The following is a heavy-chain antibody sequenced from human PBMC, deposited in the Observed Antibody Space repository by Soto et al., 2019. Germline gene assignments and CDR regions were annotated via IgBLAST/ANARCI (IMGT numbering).Heavy chain of an antibody. CDR2: INPNSGGT. CDR3: ARSPARDFWSGYYRPQPYCFAH. V-gene: IGHV1-2*04. CDR1: GYTFTGYY. Sequence: KPPMAPVKVSCKASGYTFTGYYMHWVRQAPGQGLEWMGWINPNSGGTNYAQKFQGWVTMTRDTSISTAYMELSRLRSDDTAVYYCARSPARDFWSGYYRPQPYCFAHWGQGTLVTASS. J-gene: IGHJ4*02. D-gene: IGHD3-3*01.